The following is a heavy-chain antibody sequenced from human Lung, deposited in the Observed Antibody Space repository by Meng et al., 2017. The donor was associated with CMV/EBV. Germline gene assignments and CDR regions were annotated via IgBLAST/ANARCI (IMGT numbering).Heavy chain of an antibody. D-gene: IGHD6-19*01. CDR3: ARGGPVAGKNWFDR. V-gene: IGHV3-23*01. CDR2: ISGSGGST. J-gene: IGHJ5*02. CDR1: GLTFSSHP. Sequence: ESXKISXVASGLTFSSHPMTWVRQAPGKGLEWVSSISGSGGSTYSADSVQGRFTISRDNSKNTLYLQMSALRDEDTALYYCARGGPVAGKNWFDRWGQGTLVXVSS.